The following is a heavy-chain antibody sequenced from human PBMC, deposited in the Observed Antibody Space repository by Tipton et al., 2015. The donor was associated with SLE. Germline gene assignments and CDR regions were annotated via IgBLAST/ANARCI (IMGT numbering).Heavy chain of an antibody. CDR2: TSWNSNNI. D-gene: IGHD3-10*01. J-gene: IGHJ1*01. CDR1: GFNFDQYA. CDR3: ARGNFYTFRGYFQH. V-gene: IGHV3-9*03. Sequence: SLRLSCAASGFNFDQYAMHWVRQAPGKGLEWVSGTSWNSNNIGYADSVKGRFTISRDNAKDSLYLQMNSLRPEDMALYYCARGNFYTFRGYFQHWGQGTLVTVSS.